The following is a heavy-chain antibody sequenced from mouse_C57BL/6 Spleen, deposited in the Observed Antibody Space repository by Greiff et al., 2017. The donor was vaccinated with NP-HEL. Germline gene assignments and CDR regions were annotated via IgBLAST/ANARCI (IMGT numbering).Heavy chain of an antibody. CDR1: GYTFTDYE. D-gene: IGHD1-1*01. V-gene: IGHV1-15*01. CDR3: TRRTVARYFDV. Sequence: QVQLQQSGAELVRPGASVTLSCKASGYTFTDYEMHWVKQTPVHGLEWIGAIDPETGGTAYNQKFKGKAILTAGKSSSTAYMELRSLTSEDSAVYYCTRRTVARYFDVWGTGTTVTVSS. J-gene: IGHJ1*03. CDR2: IDPETGGT.